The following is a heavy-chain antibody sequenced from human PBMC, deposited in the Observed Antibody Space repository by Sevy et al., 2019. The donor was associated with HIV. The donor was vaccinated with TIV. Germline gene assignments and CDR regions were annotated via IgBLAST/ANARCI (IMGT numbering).Heavy chain of an antibody. J-gene: IGHJ3*02. D-gene: IGHD3-22*01. CDR1: GYTFTGYY. Sequence: ASVKVSCKASGYTFTGYYMHWVRQAPGQGLEWMGWINPNSGGTNYAQKFQGRVTMTRDTSISTAYMGLSRLRSDDTAVYYCARDGHYDSSGYYFGVGAFDIWGQGTMVTVSS. CDR2: INPNSGGT. V-gene: IGHV1-2*02. CDR3: ARDGHYDSSGYYFGVGAFDI.